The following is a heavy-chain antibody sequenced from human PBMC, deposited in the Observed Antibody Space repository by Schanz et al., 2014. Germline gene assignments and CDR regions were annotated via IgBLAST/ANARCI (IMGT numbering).Heavy chain of an antibody. J-gene: IGHJ4*02. CDR1: GGSMSSFY. CDR3: ATWRGDDSGGHGQFDY. Sequence: QVQLQESGPGLVKPSETLSLTCTVSGGSMSSFYWNWIRQPAGKGLEWIGRISTSGSTNYNPSLRSRVSMSIGTSKTPFSLRLRSLTAADTAVYYCATWRGDDSGGHGQFDYWGQGALVTVSS. D-gene: IGHD3-22*01. CDR2: ISTSGST. V-gene: IGHV4-4*07.